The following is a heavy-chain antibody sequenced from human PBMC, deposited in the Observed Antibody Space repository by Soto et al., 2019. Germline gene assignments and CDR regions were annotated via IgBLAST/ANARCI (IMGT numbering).Heavy chain of an antibody. CDR2: IYHSGST. CDR3: ARNDILTGYLFDY. Sequence: PSETLSLTCAVSGGSISSGGYSWSWIRQPPGKGLEWIGYIYHSGSTYYNPSLKSRVTISVDRSKNQFSLKLSSVTAADTAVYYCARNDILTGYLFDYWGQGTLVTVYS. D-gene: IGHD3-9*01. CDR1: GGSISSGGYS. J-gene: IGHJ4*02. V-gene: IGHV4-30-2*01.